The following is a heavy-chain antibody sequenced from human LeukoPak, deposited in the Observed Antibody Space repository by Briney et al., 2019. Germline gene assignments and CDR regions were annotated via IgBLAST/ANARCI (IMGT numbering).Heavy chain of an antibody. CDR2: IIPILGII. Sequence: SVKVSCKASGGTFSSYAISWVRQAPGQGLEWMGRIIPILGIINYAQKFQGRVTITANKSTSTAYMELSSLRSEDTAVYYCAGPLKSIAARYFDLWGRGTLVTVSS. CDR1: GGTFSSYA. J-gene: IGHJ2*01. CDR3: AGPLKSIAARYFDL. D-gene: IGHD6-6*01. V-gene: IGHV1-69*04.